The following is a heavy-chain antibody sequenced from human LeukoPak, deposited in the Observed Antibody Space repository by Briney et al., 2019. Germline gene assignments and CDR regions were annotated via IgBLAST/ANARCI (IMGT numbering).Heavy chain of an antibody. CDR2: INPNSGGT. J-gene: IGHJ5*02. CDR1: GYTFTGYY. V-gene: IGHV1-2*02. CDR3: ARAAYDILTGYDSEAWFDP. Sequence: ASVKVSCKASGYTFTGYYMHWVRQAPGQGLEWMGWINPNSGGTNYAQKFQGRVTMTRDTSISTAYMELSRLRSDDTAVYYCARAAYDILTGYDSEAWFDPWGQGTLVTVSS. D-gene: IGHD3-9*01.